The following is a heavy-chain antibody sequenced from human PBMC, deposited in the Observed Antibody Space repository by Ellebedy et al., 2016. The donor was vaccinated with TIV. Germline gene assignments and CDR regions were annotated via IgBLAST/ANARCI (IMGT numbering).Heavy chain of an antibody. CDR1: GFNFSAYA. Sequence: PGGSLRLSCAASGFNFSAYAMSWVRQAPGKGLEWVSAISGSGGSTYYADSVKGRFTISRDTSTSSLYLQMNSLRAEDTAIYYCAKFYGDYHPYYFDYWGQGTLVTVSS. V-gene: IGHV3-23*01. CDR2: ISGSGGST. CDR3: AKFYGDYHPYYFDY. D-gene: IGHD4-17*01. J-gene: IGHJ4*02.